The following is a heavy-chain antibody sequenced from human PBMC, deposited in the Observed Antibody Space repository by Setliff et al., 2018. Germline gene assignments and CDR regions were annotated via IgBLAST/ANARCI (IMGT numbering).Heavy chain of an antibody. CDR2: ISAYNGYI. CDR1: GYTFTSYG. Sequence: GASVKVSCKASGYTFTSYGITWVRQAPGQGLEWMAWISAYNGYIVYAQKFQGRVTVTTDTSTSTAYMELRSLRSDDTAVYYCARYITGTTPADYWGQGTLVTVSS. CDR3: ARYITGTTPADY. J-gene: IGHJ4*02. D-gene: IGHD1-7*01. V-gene: IGHV1-18*01.